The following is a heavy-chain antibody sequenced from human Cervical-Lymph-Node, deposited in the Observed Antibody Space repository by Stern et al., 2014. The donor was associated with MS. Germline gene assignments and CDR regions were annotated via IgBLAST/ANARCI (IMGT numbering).Heavy chain of an antibody. Sequence: EVQLVQSGGGLVQPGGSLKLSCAASGFTFSGSAMHWVRQASGKGLEWVGRIRSKANSYATAYAASVKGRFTISRDDSKNTAYLQMNSLKTEDTAVYYCTCAAAGTDNFDYWGQGTLVTVSS. CDR3: TCAAAGTDNFDY. CDR2: IRSKANSYAT. D-gene: IGHD6-13*01. CDR1: GFTFSGSA. J-gene: IGHJ4*02. V-gene: IGHV3-73*01.